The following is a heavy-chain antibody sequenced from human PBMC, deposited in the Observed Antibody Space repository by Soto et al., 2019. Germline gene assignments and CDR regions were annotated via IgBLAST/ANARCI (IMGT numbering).Heavy chain of an antibody. Sequence: GGSLRLSCAASGFTFSSYWMSWVRQAPGKGLEWVANIKQDGSEKYYVDSVKGRFTISRDNAKNSLYLQMDSLRAEDTAVYYSARDDYDILTGYYQFYYYYYGMDVWGQGTTVTVSS. J-gene: IGHJ6*02. CDR3: ARDDYDILTGYYQFYYYYYGMDV. CDR1: GFTFSSYW. V-gene: IGHV3-7*03. CDR2: IKQDGSEK. D-gene: IGHD3-9*01.